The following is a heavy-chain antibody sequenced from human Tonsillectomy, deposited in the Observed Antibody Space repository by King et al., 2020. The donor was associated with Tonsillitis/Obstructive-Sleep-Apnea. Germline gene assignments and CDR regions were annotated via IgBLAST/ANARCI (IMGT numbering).Heavy chain of an antibody. CDR2: ISWNSGSI. J-gene: IGHJ4*02. D-gene: IGHD3-10*01. Sequence: VQLVESGGGLVQPGRSLRLSCAASGFTFDDYAMHWVRQAPGKGLECVSGISWNSGSIGYADSVKGRFTISRDNAKNSLYLQMNSLRAEDTALYYCAKDMSYWNSLPDYWGQGTLVTVSS. V-gene: IGHV3-9*01. CDR1: GFTFDDYA. CDR3: AKDMSYWNSLPDY.